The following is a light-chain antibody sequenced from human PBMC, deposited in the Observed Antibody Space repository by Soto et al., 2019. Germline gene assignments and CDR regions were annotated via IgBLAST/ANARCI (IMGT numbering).Light chain of an antibody. CDR2: QTS. J-gene: IGKJ5*01. CDR1: QYINTR. Sequence: EIVLTQSPATLSSFPGDRVTLSCRASQYINTRLAWYQHRPGQAPRLLIYQTSLRAAGIPARFSASGSGTDFTLTISDVQPEDFALYYCHQRYNWPRVTFGQGTQLEIK. V-gene: IGKV3-11*01. CDR3: HQRYNWPRVT.